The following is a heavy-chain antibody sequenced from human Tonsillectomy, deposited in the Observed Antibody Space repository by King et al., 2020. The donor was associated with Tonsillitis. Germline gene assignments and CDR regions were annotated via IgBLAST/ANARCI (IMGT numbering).Heavy chain of an antibody. CDR2: IIPISGTT. D-gene: IGHD5-12*01. V-gene: IGHV1-69*01. CDR3: ARVAKTSGYDVYYFDY. Sequence: QLVQSGAEVKKPGSSVKVSCKASGDSFSRYTITWVRQAPGQGLEWMGGIIPISGTTYYAQRFQGRVTITADEFTNTAFMELGSLRSDDTAVYYCARVAKTSGYDVYYFDYWGQGTLVTVSS. CDR1: GDSFSRYT. J-gene: IGHJ4*02.